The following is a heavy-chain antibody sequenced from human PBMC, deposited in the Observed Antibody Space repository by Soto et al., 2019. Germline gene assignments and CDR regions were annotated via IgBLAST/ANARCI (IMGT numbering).Heavy chain of an antibody. V-gene: IGHV1-8*01. Sequence: ASVKVSCKASGYTFTSYDINWVRQATGQGLEWMGWMNPNSGNTGYAQKFQGRVTMTRNTSISTAYMELSSLRSEDTAVYYCAVYSSSWYGIWYYYYGMDVWGQGTTVTVSS. D-gene: IGHD6-13*01. CDR2: MNPNSGNT. CDR1: GYTFTSYD. J-gene: IGHJ6*02. CDR3: AVYSSSWYGIWYYYYGMDV.